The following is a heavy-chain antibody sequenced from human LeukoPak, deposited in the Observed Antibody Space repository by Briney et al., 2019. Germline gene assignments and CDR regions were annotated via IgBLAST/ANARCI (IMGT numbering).Heavy chain of an antibody. J-gene: IGHJ1*01. CDR3: ARGYDSGSYYQF. CDR1: GESFSGYY. V-gene: IGHV4-34*01. Sequence: PSETLSLTCAVYGESFSGYYWSWIRQPPGKGLEWIGEINRGGSTSYVPSLKSRVTVSLDTSKKQFSLKLTSVTAADTGVYYCARGYDSGSYYQFWGQGTLVTVSS. CDR2: INRGGST. D-gene: IGHD3-10*01.